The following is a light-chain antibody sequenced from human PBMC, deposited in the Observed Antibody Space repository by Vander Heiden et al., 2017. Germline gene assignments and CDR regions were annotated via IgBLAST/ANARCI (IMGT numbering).Light chain of an antibody. CDR1: NPDIGRNT. CDR3: ASWDFNLNVVV. CDR2: SNS. Sequence: QSVLTQPPSASGTPGQRVTVSCSGSNPDIGRNTVNWYQKLPGTAPKLLIYSNSERPSGVSDRFSGSKSGTSASLAISGLQSEDEADYYCASWDFNLNVVVFGGGTTLTVL. V-gene: IGLV1-44*01. J-gene: IGLJ2*01.